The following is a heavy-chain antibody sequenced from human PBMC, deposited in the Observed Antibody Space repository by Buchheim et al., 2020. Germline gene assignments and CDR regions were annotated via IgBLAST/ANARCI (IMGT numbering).Heavy chain of an antibody. CDR1: GDSISGYY. CDR2: IYDSGNI. CDR3: ARDSGYEFDWFDP. V-gene: IGHV4-59*01. Sequence: QVQLQESGPGLVEPSETLSLTCTVSGDSISGYYWSWIRQPPGKGLEWIGYIYDSGNINYNPSLKSRVTMSVDTSKNKFSLNLSSVTAADTAVYYCARDSGYEFDWFDPWGQGTL. J-gene: IGHJ5*02. D-gene: IGHD5-12*01.